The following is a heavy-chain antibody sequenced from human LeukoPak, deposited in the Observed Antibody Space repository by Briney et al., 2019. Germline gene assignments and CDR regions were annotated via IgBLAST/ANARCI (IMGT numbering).Heavy chain of an antibody. CDR3: ARQRVGDFWSGYVNFDY. CDR2: INHSGST. V-gene: IGHV4-34*01. CDR1: GGSFSGYY. Sequence: SETLSLTCAVYGGSFSGYYWSWIRQPPGKGLEWIGEINHSGSTNYNPSLKSRVTISVDTSKNQFSLKLSSVTAADTAVYYCARQRVGDFWSGYVNFDYWGQGTLVTVSS. D-gene: IGHD3-3*01. J-gene: IGHJ4*02.